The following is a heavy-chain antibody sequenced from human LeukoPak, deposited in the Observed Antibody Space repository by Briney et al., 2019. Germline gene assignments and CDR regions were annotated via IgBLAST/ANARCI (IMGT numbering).Heavy chain of an antibody. CDR1: GFTFSTYS. V-gene: IGHV3-48*01. J-gene: IGHJ4*02. CDR3: ARRGSTYYFDS. CDR2: ISTTSNTI. Sequence: GGSLRFSCAASGFTFSTYSMNWVRQAPGKGLEWISYISTTSNTIYYADSVKGRFTISRDNAKSSLYLQMNSLRAEDTAVYYCARRGSTYYFDSWGQGTLVTVSS. D-gene: IGHD3-10*01.